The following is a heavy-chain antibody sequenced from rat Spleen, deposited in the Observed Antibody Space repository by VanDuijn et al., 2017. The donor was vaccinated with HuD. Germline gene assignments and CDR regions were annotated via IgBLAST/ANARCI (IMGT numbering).Heavy chain of an antibody. CDR2: IWTGGST. V-gene: IGHV2S63*01. Sequence: VQLKESGPGLVQPSQTLSLTCTVSGFSLTDYSVHWVRQPPGKGLEWMGVIWTGGSTSYNSLLKSRLSISRDISKSQVFLRMSSLQTEDTATYYCARDAGILRYWGQGVMVTVSS. J-gene: IGHJ2*01. D-gene: IGHD1-6*01. CDR1: GFSLTDYS. CDR3: ARDAGILRY.